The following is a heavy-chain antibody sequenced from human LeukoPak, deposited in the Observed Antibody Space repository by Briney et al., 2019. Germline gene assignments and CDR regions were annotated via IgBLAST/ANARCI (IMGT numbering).Heavy chain of an antibody. CDR3: VKGRYCSSTSCLTKYYYYGMDV. CDR2: ISSNGGST. V-gene: IGHV3-64D*06. Sequence: PGGSLRPSCSASGFTFSSYAMHWVRQAPGKGLEYVSAISSNGGSTYYADSVKGRFTISRDNSKNTLYLQMSSLRAEDTAVYYCVKGRYCSSTSCLTKYYYYGMDVWGQGTTVTVSS. CDR1: GFTFSSYA. D-gene: IGHD2-2*01. J-gene: IGHJ6*02.